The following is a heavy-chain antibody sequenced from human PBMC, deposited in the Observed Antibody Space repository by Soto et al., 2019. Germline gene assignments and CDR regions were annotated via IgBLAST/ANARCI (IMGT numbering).Heavy chain of an antibody. D-gene: IGHD6-19*01. Sequence: GGSLRLSCAASGFTFSSYGMHWVRQAPGKGLEWVAVIWYDGGNKYYADSVKGRFTISRDNSENTLFLQMSSLRAEDTAVYYCARDRYSSGWYDLDYWGQGTLVTVSS. CDR2: IWYDGGNK. CDR3: ARDRYSSGWYDLDY. CDR1: GFTFSSYG. V-gene: IGHV3-33*01. J-gene: IGHJ4*02.